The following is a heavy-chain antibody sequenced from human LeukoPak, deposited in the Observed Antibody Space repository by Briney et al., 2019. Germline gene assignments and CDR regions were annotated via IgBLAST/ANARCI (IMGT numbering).Heavy chain of an antibody. CDR1: GFTFSGYW. J-gene: IGHJ6*03. CDR3: ARDPTYYYMDV. V-gene: IGHV3-74*01. Sequence: PGGSLRLSCAASGFTFSGYWMHWVRQAPGKGLVWVSRINSDGSSTNYADSVKGRFTISRDNAKNTLYLQMNSLRAEDTAVYYCARDPTYYYMDVWGKGTTVTVSS. CDR2: INSDGSST.